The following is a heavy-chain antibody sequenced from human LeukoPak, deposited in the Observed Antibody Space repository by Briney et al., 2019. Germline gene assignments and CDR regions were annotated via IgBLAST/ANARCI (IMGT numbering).Heavy chain of an antibody. D-gene: IGHD3-3*01. Sequence: GGSLRLSCAASGFTFNTYWMTWVRQAPGKGLEWVASIKQDGTEIYYVDSVKGRFTISRDNAKNSMYLQINSLRAEDTAVYYCARDVSGFDIWGQGTMVIVSS. CDR3: ARDVSGFDI. V-gene: IGHV3-7*01. J-gene: IGHJ3*02. CDR1: GFTFNTYW. CDR2: IKQDGTEI.